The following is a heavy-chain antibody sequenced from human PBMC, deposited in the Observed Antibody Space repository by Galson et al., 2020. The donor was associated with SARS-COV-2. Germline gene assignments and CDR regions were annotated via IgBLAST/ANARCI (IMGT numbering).Heavy chain of an antibody. Sequence: SETLSLTCTVSGASISSYYWSWIRQSPGQGLEWIGHVSHRGKTDYNPSLKSRVTISADTSKNQFSLRLDYVTAADTAVYYCARTYSGYVPFDYWGQGTLVTVSS. D-gene: IGHD5-12*01. J-gene: IGHJ4*02. V-gene: IGHV4-59*03. CDR3: ARTYSGYVPFDY. CDR2: VSHRGKT. CDR1: GASISSYY.